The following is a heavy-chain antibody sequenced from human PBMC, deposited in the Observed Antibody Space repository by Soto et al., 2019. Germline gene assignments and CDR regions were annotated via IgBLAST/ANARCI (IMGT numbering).Heavy chain of an antibody. D-gene: IGHD2-15*01. CDR1: GFTFSLYA. Sequence: EVQLLESGGGLVQPGGSLRLSCAASGFTFSLYAMTWVRQAPGKGLEWVSVISGSGVNTYYADSVKGRFTVSRDNSKNTLSLQMSSLGVEDTAVYYCAKSVGGTIYYYAMDVWGRGTTVTVSS. V-gene: IGHV3-23*01. J-gene: IGHJ6*02. CDR2: ISGSGVNT. CDR3: AKSVGGTIYYYAMDV.